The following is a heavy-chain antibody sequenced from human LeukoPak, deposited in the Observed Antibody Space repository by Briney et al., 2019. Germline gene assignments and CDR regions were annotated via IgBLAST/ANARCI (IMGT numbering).Heavy chain of an antibody. V-gene: IGHV1-2*02. CDR2: INPNSGGT. D-gene: IGHD3-22*01. Sequence: GASVKVSCKASGYTFTGYYMHWVRQAPGQGLEWMGWINPNSGGTNYAQKFQGRVTMTRDTSISTAYMELSRLRSDDTAVYYCARGVTYYYDSSGYTPGDYWGQGTLVTVSS. CDR1: GYTFTGYY. CDR3: ARGVTYYYDSSGYTPGDY. J-gene: IGHJ4*02.